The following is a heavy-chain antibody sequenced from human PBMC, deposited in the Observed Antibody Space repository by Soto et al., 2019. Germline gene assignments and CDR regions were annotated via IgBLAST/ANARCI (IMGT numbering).Heavy chain of an antibody. CDR3: ATVPPYYDSLTGFYSAH. Sequence: QVQLVQSGAEVKKPGASVKVSCKASGYTFINYGINWVRQAPGQGLEWMGWISVYTGNTNYAQKLQGRVTMTTDTSTSTAYMELRSLRSDDTAVYYYATVPPYYDSLTGFYSAHWGQGTLVTVSS. D-gene: IGHD3-9*01. CDR1: GYTFINYG. CDR2: ISVYTGNT. V-gene: IGHV1-18*01. J-gene: IGHJ4*02.